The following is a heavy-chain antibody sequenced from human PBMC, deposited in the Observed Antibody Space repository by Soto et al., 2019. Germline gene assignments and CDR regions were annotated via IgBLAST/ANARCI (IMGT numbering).Heavy chain of an antibody. Sequence: RFGHSGLEWKKPGASWRVSSKTLGYTSPRYKLNWWRKAPGQRLEWMGWINVGNGNTRYSQKFQGRLTLTRDTPGNTAYLELNSLISEDTAVYYCATPQDYDGCLDSWGQGTLVTVSS. V-gene: IGHV1-3*01. CDR3: ATPQDYDGCLDS. D-gene: IGHD3-22*01. J-gene: IGHJ4*02. CDR1: GYTSPRYK. CDR2: INVGNGNT.